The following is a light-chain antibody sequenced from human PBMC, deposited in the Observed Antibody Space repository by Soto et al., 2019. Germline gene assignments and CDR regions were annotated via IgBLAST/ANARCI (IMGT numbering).Light chain of an antibody. Sequence: QSVMSQPATVSGSRGQSVTITCTGTSSDVGGYNYVSWYQHHPGKAPKLLIYDVNSRPSGVSDRFSGSKSGNTASLTISGLQAEDEADYYCSSYTSSSTEVFGTGTKVTVL. J-gene: IGLJ1*01. CDR3: SSYTSSSTEV. V-gene: IGLV2-14*03. CDR2: DVN. CDR1: SSDVGGYNY.